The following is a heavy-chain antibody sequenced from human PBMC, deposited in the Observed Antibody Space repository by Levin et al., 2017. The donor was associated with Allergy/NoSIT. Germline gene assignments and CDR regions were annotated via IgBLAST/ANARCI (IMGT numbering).Heavy chain of an antibody. V-gene: IGHV3-7*01. CDR3: ARSGGLDY. D-gene: IGHD3-10*01. CDR2: IKHDGSEK. CDR1: GFTFSTFW. Sequence: ASVKVSCAASGFTFSTFWMTWVRQAPGKGLEWVANIKHDGSEKHYIDSVRGRFTISRDNAKNSLYLQMNNLRAEDTAVYYCARSGGLDYWGQGTLVTVSS. J-gene: IGHJ4*02.